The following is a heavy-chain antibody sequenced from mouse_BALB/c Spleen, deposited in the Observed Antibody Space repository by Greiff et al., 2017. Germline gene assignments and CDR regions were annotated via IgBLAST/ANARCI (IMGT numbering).Heavy chain of an antibody. CDR3: ARWALRLQNFDV. J-gene: IGHJ1*01. CDR2: ILPGSGST. CDR1: GYTFSSYW. Sequence: VQRVESGAELMKPGASVKISCKATGYTFSSYWIEWVKQRPGHGLEWIGEILPGSGSTNYNEKFKGKATFTADTSSNTAYMQLSSLTSEDSAVYYCARWALRLQNFDVWGAGTTVTVSS. V-gene: IGHV1-9*01. D-gene: IGHD1-2*01.